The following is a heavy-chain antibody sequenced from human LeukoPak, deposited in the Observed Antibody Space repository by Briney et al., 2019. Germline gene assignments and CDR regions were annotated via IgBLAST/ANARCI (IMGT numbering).Heavy chain of an antibody. Sequence: RSGGSLRLSCAASGFTFSSYSMNWVRQAPGKGLEWVSSTSSSTSYIYYADSVKGRFTISRDNAKNSLFLQMNSLRAEDTAVYYCAALRGLQNWYFDLWGRGTLVTVSS. J-gene: IGHJ2*01. D-gene: IGHD4-17*01. CDR1: GFTFSSYS. CDR2: TSSSTSYI. CDR3: AALRGLQNWYFDL. V-gene: IGHV3-21*01.